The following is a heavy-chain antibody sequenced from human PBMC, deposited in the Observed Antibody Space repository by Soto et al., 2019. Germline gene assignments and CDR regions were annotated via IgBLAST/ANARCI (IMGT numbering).Heavy chain of an antibody. CDR3: ARDLWGYCGADCYPLDV. CDR2: MYNTGST. Sequence: SETLSLSCTVSGGSISSYYWSWIRQPPGKGLEWIGYMYNTGSTIYNPSLKSRVTISVDTSKNQFSLKLNSVTAADTAVYYCARDLWGYCGADCYPLDVWGQGTTVTVS. V-gene: IGHV4-59*01. D-gene: IGHD2-21*02. J-gene: IGHJ6*02. CDR1: GGSISSYY.